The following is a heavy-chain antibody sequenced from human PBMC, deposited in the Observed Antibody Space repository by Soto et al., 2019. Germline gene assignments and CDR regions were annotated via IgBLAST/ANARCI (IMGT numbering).Heavy chain of an antibody. CDR1: GGSISSSSYY. Sequence: SETMALTCTVSGGSISSSSYYWGWIRQPPGKGLEWIGSIYYSGSTYYNPSLKGRVTISVDTSKNQFSLKLSSVTAADTAVYYCARRTYCTNGVCFDYWGQGTLVTVSS. CDR3: ARRTYCTNGVCFDY. CDR2: IYYSGST. D-gene: IGHD2-8*01. V-gene: IGHV4-39*01. J-gene: IGHJ4*02.